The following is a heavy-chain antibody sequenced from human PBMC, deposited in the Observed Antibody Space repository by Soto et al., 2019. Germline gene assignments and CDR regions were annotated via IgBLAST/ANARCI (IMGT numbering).Heavy chain of an antibody. CDR1: GFTFSRYA. Sequence: QVQVVESGGGVVQPGRSLRLSCAASGFTFSRYAIHWVRQAPGKGLEWVAVISRDGTNKYYVDSVKGRFTISRDNSRNTLYLQMNSLRHEDEAVYYCARSRSGAVADSFDFWGQGTLVTVSS. D-gene: IGHD3-10*01. CDR3: ARSRSGAVADSFDF. V-gene: IGHV3-30*04. J-gene: IGHJ4*02. CDR2: ISRDGTNK.